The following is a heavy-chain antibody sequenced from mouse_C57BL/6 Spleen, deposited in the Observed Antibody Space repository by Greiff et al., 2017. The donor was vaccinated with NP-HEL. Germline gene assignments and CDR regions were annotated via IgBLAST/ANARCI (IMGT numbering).Heavy chain of an antibody. CDR3: TTPIYYGYGY. CDR1: GYTFTDYE. D-gene: IGHD2-2*01. CDR2: IDPETGGT. V-gene: IGHV1-15*01. J-gene: IGHJ2*01. Sequence: VQLQQSGAELVRPGASVTLSCKASGYTFTDYEMHWVKQTPVHGLEWIGAIDPETGGTAYNQKFKGKAILTADKSSSTAYMELRSLTSEDSAVYYCTTPIYYGYGYWGQGTTLTVSS.